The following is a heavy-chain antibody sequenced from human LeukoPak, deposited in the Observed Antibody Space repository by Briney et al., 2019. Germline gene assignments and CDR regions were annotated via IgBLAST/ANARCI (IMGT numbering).Heavy chain of an antibody. V-gene: IGHV1-8*02. J-gene: IGHJ4*02. Sequence: VSVKVSCKASGYTFTGYYMHWVRQAPGQGLKWMGWMNPNSGNTGYAQKFQGRVTMTRNTSISTAYMELSSLRSEDTAVYYCARGHPITLFDYWGQGTLVTVSS. D-gene: IGHD3-10*01. CDR1: GYTFTGYY. CDR3: ARGHPITLFDY. CDR2: MNPNSGNT.